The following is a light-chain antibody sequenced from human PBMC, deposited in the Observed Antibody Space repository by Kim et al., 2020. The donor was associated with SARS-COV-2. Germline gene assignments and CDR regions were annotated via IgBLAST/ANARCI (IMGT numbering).Light chain of an antibody. Sequence: QSVTISCTGTSRDVGGYNYVSWYQQHPGKAPKLMIYDVSKWPAGVPDRFSGSKSGNTASLTISGLQAEDEADYYCCSYAGSYSLYVFGTGTKVTVL. CDR2: DVS. V-gene: IGLV2-11*01. CDR1: SRDVGGYNY. CDR3: CSYAGSYSLYV. J-gene: IGLJ1*01.